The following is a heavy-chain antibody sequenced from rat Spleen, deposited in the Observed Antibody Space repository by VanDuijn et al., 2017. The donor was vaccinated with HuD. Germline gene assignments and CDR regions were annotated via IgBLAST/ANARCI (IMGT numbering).Heavy chain of an antibody. CDR1: GYSITSSYR. CDR2: INSVGST. J-gene: IGHJ2*01. Sequence: MQLQESGPGLVKPSQSLSLTCSVSGYSITSSYRWNWIRKFPGNKLEWMGYINSVGSTNYNPSLKSRISITRDTSKNQFFLQVNSVTTEDTATYYCAREGGYFDYWGQGVMVTVSS. CDR3: AREGGYFDY. V-gene: IGHV3-3*01. D-gene: IGHD1-11*01.